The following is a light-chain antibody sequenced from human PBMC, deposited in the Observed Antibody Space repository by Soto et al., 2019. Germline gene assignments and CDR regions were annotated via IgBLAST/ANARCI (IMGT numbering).Light chain of an antibody. V-gene: IGLV3-21*04. J-gene: IGLJ2*01. CDR1: NIGSKG. CDR2: SDT. Sequence: SYELTQPPSVSVAPGKTASISCGGNNIGSKGVHWYQQKRGQAPVLVIYSDTDLPPVIPERVSGSNSANLATLTISRVEAGDDVEYYSQLCDIGSAHMVFGGGTDLTVL. CDR3: QLCDIGSAHMV.